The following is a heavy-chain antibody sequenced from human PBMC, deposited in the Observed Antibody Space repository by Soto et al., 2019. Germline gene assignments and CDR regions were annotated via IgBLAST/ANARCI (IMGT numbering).Heavy chain of an antibody. CDR2: IYWDGDQ. CDR1: GISLSTKEVG. J-gene: IGHJ4*02. CDR3: AHTGLKNGWAFDY. V-gene: IGHV2-5*02. Sequence: QITLKESGPTLVKPTQTLTLTCTFSGISLSTKEVGVGWIRQPPGKGLEWLALIYWDGDQRYRPSLRTRVTITQDTSKNQVFLTMANMDTVDTATYFCAHTGLKNGWAFDYWGQGTLVTVSS. D-gene: IGHD6-19*01.